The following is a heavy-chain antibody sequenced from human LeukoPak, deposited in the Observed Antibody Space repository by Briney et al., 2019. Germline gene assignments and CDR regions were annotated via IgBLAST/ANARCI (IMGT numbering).Heavy chain of an antibody. D-gene: IGHD3-9*01. V-gene: IGHV3-66*02. CDR2: IYSGGST. CDR1: GFTVSSNY. J-gene: IGHJ5*02. CDR3: ARGYYDILTGATNWFDP. Sequence: PGGSLRLSCAASGFTVSSNYMSWVRQAPGKGLEWVSVIYSGGSTYYADSVKGRFTISRDNSKNTLYPQMNSLRAEDTAVYYCARGYYDILTGATNWFDPWGQGTLVTVSS.